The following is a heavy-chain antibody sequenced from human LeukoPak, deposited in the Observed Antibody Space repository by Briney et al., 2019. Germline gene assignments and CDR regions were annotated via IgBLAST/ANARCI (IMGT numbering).Heavy chain of an antibody. CDR3: ARDTDYYDSSGYYYYFDY. CDR1: GFTFSNYR. D-gene: IGHD3-22*01. CDR2: ITSSGSYI. J-gene: IGHJ4*02. Sequence: GGSLRLSCAASGFTFSNYRMNWVRQAPGRGLEWVSSITSSGSYIYYADSVKGRFTISRDNAKNSLYLQMNSLRAEDTAVYYCARDTDYYDSSGYYYYFDYWGQGTWSPSPQ. V-gene: IGHV3-21*01.